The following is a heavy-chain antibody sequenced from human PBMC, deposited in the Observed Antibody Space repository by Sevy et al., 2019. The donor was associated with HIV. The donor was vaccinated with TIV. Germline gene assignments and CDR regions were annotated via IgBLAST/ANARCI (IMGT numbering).Heavy chain of an antibody. CDR2: ISWNSGSM. J-gene: IGHJ4*02. V-gene: IGHV3-9*01. D-gene: IGHD2-21*02. Sequence: GGSLRLSCAASGFTFDDYVMHWVRQAPGKGLEWVSGISWNSGSMGYADSVKGRFTISRDNAKSSRYLQMNSLRAEDTAFYYCTRESRGMSATAPKGIDYWGQGTLVTVSS. CDR1: GFTFDDYV. CDR3: TRESRGMSATAPKGIDY.